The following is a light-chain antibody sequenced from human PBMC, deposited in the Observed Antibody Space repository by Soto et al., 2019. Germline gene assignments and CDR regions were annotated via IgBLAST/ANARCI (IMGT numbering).Light chain of an antibody. CDR1: QSVSTK. J-gene: IGKJ3*01. V-gene: IGKV3-15*01. CDR3: QQYKNWPPFT. Sequence: EIVMTQSPATLSVSPGERATLSCRASQSVSTKLAWYRHKPGQAPRLLIYGASTRATGIPARFSGSGSGTEFTLTINSLQSEDFAVYYCQQYKNWPPFTFGPGPTVDIK. CDR2: GAS.